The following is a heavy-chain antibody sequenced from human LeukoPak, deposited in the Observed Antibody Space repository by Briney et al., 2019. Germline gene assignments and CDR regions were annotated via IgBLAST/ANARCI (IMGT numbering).Heavy chain of an antibody. D-gene: IGHD3-10*01. J-gene: IGHJ4*02. CDR2: ISSSGSST. CDR1: GFTFSSYG. Sequence: GGSLRLSCAASGFTFSSYGMSWVRQAPGKGLEWVSGISSSGSSTYYADSVKGRFTISRDNSKNTLYLQMNSLRVEDTAIYYCAKKDGSGSWYYYFDHWGQGTLVTVSS. CDR3: AKKDGSGSWYYYFDH. V-gene: IGHV3-23*01.